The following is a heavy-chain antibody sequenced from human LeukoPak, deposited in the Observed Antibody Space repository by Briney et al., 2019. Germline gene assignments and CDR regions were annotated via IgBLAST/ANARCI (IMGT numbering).Heavy chain of an antibody. CDR3: ARETPHYYDSSGYYPGYFDD. Sequence: PSETLSLTCTVSGGSVSSGSYYWSWIRQPPGKALEWIGNIYYSGSTNYNPSLKSRVTISVDTSKNQFSLKLSSVTAADTAVYYCARETPHYYDSSGYYPGYFDDWGQGTLVTVSS. CDR1: GGSVSSGSYY. D-gene: IGHD3-22*01. V-gene: IGHV4-61*01. J-gene: IGHJ4*02. CDR2: IYYSGST.